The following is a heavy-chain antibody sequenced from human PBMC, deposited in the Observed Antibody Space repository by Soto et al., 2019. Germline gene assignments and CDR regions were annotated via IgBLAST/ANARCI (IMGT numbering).Heavy chain of an antibody. CDR1: GYTFNSYG. CDR3: ARSLVNYDYFGGSYGNSKIDN. Sequence: ASVKVSCKASGYTFNSYGINWVRQAPGQGLEWVGWVSAYNGNTNYVQKLQGRVTMTTDTSTSTAYMDLRSLRSDDTAVYYCARSLVNYDYFGGSYGNSKIDNWGQGPLVTVSS. V-gene: IGHV1-18*01. D-gene: IGHD3-16*01. CDR2: VSAYNGNT. J-gene: IGHJ4*02.